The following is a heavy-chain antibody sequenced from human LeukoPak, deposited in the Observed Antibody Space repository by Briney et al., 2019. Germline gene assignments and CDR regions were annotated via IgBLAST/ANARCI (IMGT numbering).Heavy chain of an antibody. CDR2: ISGSGGST. V-gene: IGHV3-23*01. CDR1: GLTFGSYA. CDR3: AKGYDWSLGSHNWFDP. Sequence: GGSLRLSCAASGLTFGSYAMSWVRQAPGEGLEWVSVISGSGGSTYYADSVKGRFTISRDNSKNTLYLRMSGLTFEDTAVYYCAKGYDWSLGSHNWFDPWGQGTLVTVSS. J-gene: IGHJ5*02. D-gene: IGHD3-9*01.